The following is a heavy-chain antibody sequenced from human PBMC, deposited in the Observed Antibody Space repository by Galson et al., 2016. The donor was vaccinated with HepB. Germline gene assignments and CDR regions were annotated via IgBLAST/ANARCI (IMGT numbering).Heavy chain of an antibody. V-gene: IGHV3-23*01. J-gene: IGHJ4*02. CDR1: GFSFSSYD. CDR2: ISGSGGST. Sequence: SLRLSCAASGFSFSSYDVSWVRQAPGKRLEWVSSISGSGGSTYYADSVKGRFTVSRDNSKNTGYLQMNSLRAEDTAVYYCATADDYVAPLWLVDYWGQGTLFTVSS. CDR3: ATADDYVAPLWLVDY. D-gene: IGHD4-17*01.